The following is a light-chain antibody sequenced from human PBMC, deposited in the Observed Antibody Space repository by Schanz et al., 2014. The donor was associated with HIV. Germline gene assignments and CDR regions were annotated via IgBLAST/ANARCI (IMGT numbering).Light chain of an antibody. J-gene: IGKJ4*01. CDR1: QSVGTY. Sequence: IVLTQSPATLSLSPGERATLSCRASQSVGTYLAWFQQKPGQAPSLLIYDAINRATGIPARFSGSGSGTDFTLTISSLEPEDFAVYYCQQRSNWPPVTFGGGTKVEIK. CDR2: DAI. CDR3: QQRSNWPPVT. V-gene: IGKV3-11*01.